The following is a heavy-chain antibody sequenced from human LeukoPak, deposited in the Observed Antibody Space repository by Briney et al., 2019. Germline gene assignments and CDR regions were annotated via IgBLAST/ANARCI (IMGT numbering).Heavy chain of an antibody. CDR1: GGTFSSYA. Sequence: GASVKVSCKASGGTFSSYAISWVRQAPGQGLEWMGGIIPIFGTTNYAQKFQGRVTITTDESTRTAYMEVNSLTSEDTAVYYCATSMLGGRPGGWYFDYWGQGILVTVSS. V-gene: IGHV1-69*05. D-gene: IGHD3-16*01. J-gene: IGHJ4*02. CDR2: IIPIFGTT. CDR3: ATSMLGGRPGGWYFDY.